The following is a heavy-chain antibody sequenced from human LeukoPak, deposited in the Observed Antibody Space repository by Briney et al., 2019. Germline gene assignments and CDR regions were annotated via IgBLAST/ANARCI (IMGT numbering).Heavy chain of an antibody. J-gene: IGHJ5*02. D-gene: IGHD2-2*01. CDR1: GFSFSSYD. CDR2: ISDGGSNK. Sequence: PGRSLRLSRAASGFSFSSYDMHWVRQAPGKGLEWVARISDGGSNKYYGDSVKGRVTISRDNSKNTLFLQMNSLRAEDTAVYYCAKGGYCSSTSCYVGWFDPWGQGTLVTVSS. V-gene: IGHV3-30*18. CDR3: AKGGYCSSTSCYVGWFDP.